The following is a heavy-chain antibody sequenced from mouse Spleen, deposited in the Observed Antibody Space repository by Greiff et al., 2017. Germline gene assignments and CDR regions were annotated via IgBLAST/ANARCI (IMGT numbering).Heavy chain of an antibody. CDR3: RGYFDY. J-gene: IGHJ2*01. CDR2: IDPETGGT. CDR1: GYTFTDYE. Sequence: QVQLQQSGAELVRPGASVTLSCKASGYTFTDYEMHWVKQTPVHGLEWIGAIDPETGGTAYNQKFKGKATLTADKSSSTAYMELRSLTSEDSAVYYCRGYFDYWGQGTTLTVSS. V-gene: IGHV1-15*01.